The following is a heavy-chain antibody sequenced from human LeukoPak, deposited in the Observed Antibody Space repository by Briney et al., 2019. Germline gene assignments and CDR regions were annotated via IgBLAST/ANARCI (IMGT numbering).Heavy chain of an antibody. D-gene: IGHD3-16*02. CDR2: IYHGDSET. CDR3: ARLSGSGFDY. CDR1: LYIVTNSW. Sequence: GESLKICCKGCLYIVTNSWIGGVRHMPGEGLEGMGIIYHGDSETRSGPFFQRQVTVSADKSISTAYLQWSSLKASDTAMYYCARLSGSGFDYWGQGTLVTVSS. V-gene: IGHV5-51*03. J-gene: IGHJ4*02.